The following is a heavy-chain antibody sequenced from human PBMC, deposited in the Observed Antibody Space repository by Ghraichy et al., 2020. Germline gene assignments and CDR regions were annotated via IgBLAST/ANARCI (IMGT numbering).Heavy chain of an antibody. CDR3: AKDPVSMVRGVTFNYYYYYGIDV. CDR1: GFTFSNYA. CDR2: LSGATGST. D-gene: IGHD3-10*01. J-gene: IGHJ6*02. Sequence: GESLNISCAASGFTFSNYAMYWVRQAPGKGLEWVSTLSGATGSTYYADSVEGRFTISRDNSRNTLYLQMNSLRAEDTAIYYCAKDPVSMVRGVTFNYYYYYGIDVRGQGTTVTVSS. V-gene: IGHV3-23*01.